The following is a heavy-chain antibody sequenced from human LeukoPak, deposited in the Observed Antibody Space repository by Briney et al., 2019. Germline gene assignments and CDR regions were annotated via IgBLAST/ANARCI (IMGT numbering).Heavy chain of an antibody. Sequence: ASVKVSCKASGYIFTSYNMNWVRQAPGQGLEWMGIINPSGGSTNYAQKFQGRVTMTRDMSTSTDYMELSSLRSEDTAVYYCARDNDSRDPPPFDYWGQGTLVTVSS. CDR2: INPSGGST. D-gene: IGHD3-16*01. CDR3: ARDNDSRDPPPFDY. V-gene: IGHV1-46*01. J-gene: IGHJ4*02. CDR1: GYIFTSYN.